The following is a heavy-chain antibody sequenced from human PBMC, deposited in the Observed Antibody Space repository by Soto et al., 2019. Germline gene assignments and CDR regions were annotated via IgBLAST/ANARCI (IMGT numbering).Heavy chain of an antibody. CDR3: AREDAARIERWFDA. J-gene: IGHJ5*02. D-gene: IGHD6-6*01. Sequence: SETLSLTCAVSGGSIISASYSWNWIRQSPGRGLEWIGHIYSSGSTYYNPSLKSRVSISVDTSNNQFSLKLTSVTAADTAVYFCAREDAARIERWFDAWGQGILVTV. CDR1: GGSIISASYS. V-gene: IGHV4-31*11. CDR2: IYSSGST.